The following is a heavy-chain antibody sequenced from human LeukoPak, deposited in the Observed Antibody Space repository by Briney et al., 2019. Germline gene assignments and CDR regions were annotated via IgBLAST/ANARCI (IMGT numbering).Heavy chain of an antibody. CDR1: GGSFSGYY. CDR2: INHSGST. CDR3: ARDTGYSSGWYPVNAFDI. V-gene: IGHV4-34*01. D-gene: IGHD6-19*01. Sequence: SETLSLTCAVYGGSFSGYYWSWIRQPPGKGLERIGEINHSGSTNYNLSLKSRVTISVDTSKNQFSLKLSSVTAADTAVYYCARDTGYSSGWYPVNAFDIWGQGTMVTVSS. J-gene: IGHJ3*02.